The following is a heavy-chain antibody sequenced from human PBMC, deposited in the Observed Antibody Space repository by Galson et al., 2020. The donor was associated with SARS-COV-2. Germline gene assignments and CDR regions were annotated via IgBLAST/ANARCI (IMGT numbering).Heavy chain of an antibody. Sequence: ASVKVSCRVSGYTLTALSMHWVRQAPGKGLEWMGGFDPEDGETIYAQKFQGRVTMTEDTSTDTAYMELSSLRSEDTAVYYCAILGFGDAFXXXXXGTMVTVXS. D-gene: IGHD3-10*01. CDR2: FDPEDGET. J-gene: IGHJ3*02. CDR3: AILGFGDAFXX. CDR1: GYTLTALS. V-gene: IGHV1-24*01.